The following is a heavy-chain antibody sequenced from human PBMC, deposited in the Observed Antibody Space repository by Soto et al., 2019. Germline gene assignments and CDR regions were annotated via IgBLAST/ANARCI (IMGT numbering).Heavy chain of an antibody. Sequence: GGSLRLSCAASGFTFSSYGMHWVRQAPGKGLEWVAVISYDGSNKYYADSVKGRFTISRDNSKNTLYLQMNSLRAEDTAVYYCAKDRGRPPDPKMYYFDYWGQGTLVTVSS. D-gene: IGHD2-2*01. J-gene: IGHJ4*02. V-gene: IGHV3-30*18. CDR1: GFTFSSYG. CDR2: ISYDGSNK. CDR3: AKDRGRPPDPKMYYFDY.